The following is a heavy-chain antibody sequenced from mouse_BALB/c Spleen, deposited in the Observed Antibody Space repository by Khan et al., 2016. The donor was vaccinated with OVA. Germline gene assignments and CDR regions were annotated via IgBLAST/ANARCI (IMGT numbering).Heavy chain of an antibody. CDR1: GYTFINYW. CDR2: INPSTGYT. D-gene: IGHD1-1*02. CDR3: ARRGLGWDFDY. V-gene: IGHV1-7*01. J-gene: IGHJ2*01. Sequence: QVQLQQSGAELAKPGASVKMSCKASGYTFINYWILWVKQRPGQGLEWIGYINPSTGYTEYNQNFKDKATLTADKSSSTAYMQLSSLTSEDSAVXYSARRGLGWDFDYWGQGTTLTVSS.